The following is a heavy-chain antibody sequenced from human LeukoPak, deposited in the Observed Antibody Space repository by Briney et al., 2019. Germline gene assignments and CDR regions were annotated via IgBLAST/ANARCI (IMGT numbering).Heavy chain of an antibody. V-gene: IGHV1-2*02. Sequence: EASVKVSFKASGYTFTGYYRHWVRQAPGQGLEWMGWINPNSGGTNYAQKFQGRVTMTRDTSISTAYMELSRLRSDDTAVYYCARYSVYDPFDFWGQGTLATVSS. CDR1: GYTFTGYY. CDR3: ARYSVYDPFDF. J-gene: IGHJ4*02. CDR2: INPNSGGT. D-gene: IGHD5/OR15-5a*01.